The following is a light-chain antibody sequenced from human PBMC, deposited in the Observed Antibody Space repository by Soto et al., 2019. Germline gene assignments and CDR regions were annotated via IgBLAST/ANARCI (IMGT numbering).Light chain of an antibody. V-gene: IGKV1-39*01. Sequence: DIQMTQSPSSLFASVGDRVTITCRASQSISIYLNWYQQKPGKAPKLLIYAASSLQSGVPSRFSGSGSGTDFTLTISSLQPEDFATYYCQQGYNTLGFGGGTKVEIK. CDR2: AAS. CDR3: QQGYNTLG. CDR1: QSISIY. J-gene: IGKJ4*01.